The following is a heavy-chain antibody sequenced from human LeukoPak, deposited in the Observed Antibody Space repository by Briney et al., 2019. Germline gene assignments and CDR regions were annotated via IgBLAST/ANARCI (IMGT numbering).Heavy chain of an antibody. CDR2: IWYDGSQK. V-gene: IGHV3-33*06. CDR1: GSNFRTYG. CDR3: AKDRDVGYFDY. Sequence: GRSLILSCVASGSNFRTYGMHWVRQAPGKGLEWVAVIWYDGSQKYYADSVRGRFTISRDYSRNTLYLQVDSLRAEDTAVYYCAKDRDVGYFDYWGQGTLVTVSS. J-gene: IGHJ4*02.